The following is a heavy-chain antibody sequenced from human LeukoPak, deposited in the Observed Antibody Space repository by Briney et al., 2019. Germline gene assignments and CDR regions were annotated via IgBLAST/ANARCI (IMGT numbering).Heavy chain of an antibody. CDR3: ARMAKVVRGVIITKTLYYGMDV. CDR2: MNPNSGNT. D-gene: IGHD3-10*01. Sequence: GASVKVSCKASGYTFTSYDINWVRQATGQGLEWMGWMNPNSGNTGYAQKFQGRVTMTRNTSISTAYMELSSLRSEDTAVYYCARMAKVVRGVIITKTLYYGMDVWGQGTTVTVSS. V-gene: IGHV1-8*01. CDR1: GYTFTSYD. J-gene: IGHJ6*02.